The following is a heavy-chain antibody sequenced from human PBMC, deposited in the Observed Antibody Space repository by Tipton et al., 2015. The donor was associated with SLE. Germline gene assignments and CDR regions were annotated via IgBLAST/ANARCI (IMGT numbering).Heavy chain of an antibody. Sequence: QSGPEVKKPGASVKVSCKASGYTFTGYYMHWVRQAPGQGPEWMGVSNPNTGATTYAQKFQGRVTLTRDTSANTVYMELSSLRSDDTAIYYCARDPDYYGSRIRMTFDYWGQGTLVTVSS. CDR3: ARDPDYYGSRIRMTFDY. CDR2: SNPNTGAT. J-gene: IGHJ4*02. D-gene: IGHD3-10*01. V-gene: IGHV1-46*01. CDR1: GYTFTGYY.